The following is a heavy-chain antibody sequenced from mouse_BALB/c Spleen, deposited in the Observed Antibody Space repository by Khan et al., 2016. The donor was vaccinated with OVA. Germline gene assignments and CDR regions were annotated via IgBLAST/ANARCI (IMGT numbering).Heavy chain of an antibody. V-gene: IGHV1-76*01. J-gene: IGHJ2*01. CDR1: GYIFTNSW. D-gene: IGHD3-2*02. CDR2: IYPGTDNS. Sequence: VKLQESGAELVRPGASVKLSCKTSGYIFTNSWIHWVKQRSGQGLEWIARIYPGTDNSYYNEKLKDRATLTAAKSSSTVYMQLSSLKAEDSAGYFCAREEALYYFDYWGQGTTLTVSS. CDR3: AREEALYYFDY.